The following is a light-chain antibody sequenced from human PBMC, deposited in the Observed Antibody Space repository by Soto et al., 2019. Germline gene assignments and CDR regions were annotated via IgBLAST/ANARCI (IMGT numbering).Light chain of an antibody. V-gene: IGKV1-5*03. J-gene: IGKJ1*01. CDR2: KAS. CDR3: QQYNSYPWT. Sequence: DIQMTQSPSTLSASVGDRVTITCRASQSISSWLAWYQQKPGKAPKLLIYKASSLESGVPSRFSGSGSGTEFTLTISHLQPDDFATYYCQQYNSYPWTFGQGTKVEIK. CDR1: QSISSW.